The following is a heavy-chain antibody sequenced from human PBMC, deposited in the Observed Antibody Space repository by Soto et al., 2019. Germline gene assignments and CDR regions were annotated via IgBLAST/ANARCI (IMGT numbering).Heavy chain of an antibody. CDR2: IYYSGST. Sequence: PSETLSLTCTVSGGSISSSSYYWGWIRQPPGKGQEWIGSIYYSGSTYYNPSLKSRVTISVDTSKNQFSLKLSSVTAAGTAVYYCARHGVEYYDYIWGSYRHYYFDYWGQGTLVTVSS. CDR1: GGSISSSSYY. V-gene: IGHV4-39*01. CDR3: ARHGVEYYDYIWGSYRHYYFDY. J-gene: IGHJ4*02. D-gene: IGHD3-16*02.